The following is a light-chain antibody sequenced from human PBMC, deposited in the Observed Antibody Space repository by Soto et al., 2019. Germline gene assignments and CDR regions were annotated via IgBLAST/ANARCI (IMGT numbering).Light chain of an antibody. J-gene: IGLJ2*01. CDR1: SSDVGGHNY. CDR3: SSYGSTTHVV. CDR2: EVS. V-gene: IGLV2-14*01. Sequence: QSALTQPASVSGSPGQSITISCTGTSSDVGGHNYVSWYQQYPGKVPKLMIYEVSNRPSGVSHRFSGSKSGNTASLTISGLQAEDEADYYCSSYGSTTHVVFGGGTKLTVL.